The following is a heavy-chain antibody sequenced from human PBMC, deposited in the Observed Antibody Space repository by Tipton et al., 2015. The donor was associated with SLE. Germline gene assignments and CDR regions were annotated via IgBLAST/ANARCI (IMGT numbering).Heavy chain of an antibody. CDR1: GDTVSSNSGA. V-gene: IGHV6-1*01. CDR2: TYYKSRWYT. CDR3: VRDYYDRSGYYPFDS. Sequence: GLVKPSQTLSLTCAISGDTVSSNSGAWNWIRQSPSRGLEWLGRTYYKSRWYTDYAESVKSRISINADTSKNQLTLQLNSVIPEDTAVYYCVRDYYDRSGYYPFDSWGQGTLVTVSS. D-gene: IGHD3-22*01. J-gene: IGHJ4*02.